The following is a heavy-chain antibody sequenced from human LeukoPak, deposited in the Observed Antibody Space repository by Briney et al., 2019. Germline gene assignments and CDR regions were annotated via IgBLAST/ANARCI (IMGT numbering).Heavy chain of an antibody. J-gene: IGHJ4*02. CDR1: GGSISSYY. D-gene: IGHD1-26*01. V-gene: IGHV4-4*07. CDR3: ARVAGSGSYMYYFDY. CDR2: IYTSGST. Sequence: SETLSLTCTVSGGSISSYYWSWIRQPAGKGLEWIGRIYTSGSTNYNPSLKSRVTMSVGTSKNQFSLKLSSVTAADTAVYYCARVAGSGSYMYYFDYWGQGTLVTVSS.